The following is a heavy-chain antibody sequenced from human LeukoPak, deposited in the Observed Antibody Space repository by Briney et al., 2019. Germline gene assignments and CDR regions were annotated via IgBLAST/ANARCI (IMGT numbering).Heavy chain of an antibody. Sequence: PSETLSLTCAVYGGSFSGYYWSWIRQPPGKGLEWIGEINHSGSTNYNPSLKSRVTIPVDTSKNQFSLKLSSVTAADTAVYYCARPSLYGDYNYWGQGTLVTVSS. J-gene: IGHJ4*02. CDR3: ARPSLYGDYNY. D-gene: IGHD4-17*01. V-gene: IGHV4-34*01. CDR1: GGSFSGYY. CDR2: INHSGST.